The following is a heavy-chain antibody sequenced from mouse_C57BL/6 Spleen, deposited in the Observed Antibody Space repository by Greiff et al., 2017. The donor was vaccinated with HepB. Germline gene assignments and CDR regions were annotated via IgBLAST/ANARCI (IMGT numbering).Heavy chain of an antibody. CDR1: GYTFTDYY. CDR3: ARDSNSAY. V-gene: IGHV1-26*01. CDR2: INPNNGGT. Sequence: VQLQQSGPELVKPGASVKISCKASGYTFTDYYMNWVKQSRGKSLEWIGDINPNNGGTSYNQKFKGKATLTVDKSSSTAYMELRSLTSEDSAVYYCARDSNSAYWGQGTLVTVSA. J-gene: IGHJ3*01. D-gene: IGHD2-5*01.